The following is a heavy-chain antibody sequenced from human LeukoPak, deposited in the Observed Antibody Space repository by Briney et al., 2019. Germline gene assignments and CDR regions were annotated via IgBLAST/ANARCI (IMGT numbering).Heavy chain of an antibody. CDR3: ARAFQSLGGLSLPDY. Sequence: ASVKVSCKASGYTFTNYVMNWVRQAPGQGLEWMGWIHPSTGNPAYAQGFTGRFVFSLDTSVSTTYLQISSLKAEDTAVYFCARAFQSLGGLSLPDYWGQGTLVTVSS. V-gene: IGHV7-4-1*02. D-gene: IGHD3-16*02. CDR1: GYTFTNYV. CDR2: IHPSTGNP. J-gene: IGHJ4*02.